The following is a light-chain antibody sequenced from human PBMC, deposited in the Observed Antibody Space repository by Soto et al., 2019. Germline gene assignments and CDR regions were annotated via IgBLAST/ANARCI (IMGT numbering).Light chain of an antibody. CDR3: QKYSSVIT. V-gene: IGKV1-27*01. J-gene: IGKJ5*01. CDR2: AAS. CDR1: QGIRNF. Sequence: DIQMTQSPSSLSASVGDRVTITCRASQGIRNFLAWYQQKPGKVPKLLISAASTLESGVPSRFSGSGSGTDFTLTITSLQPEDVATYYCQKYSSVITFGQVTRLEIK.